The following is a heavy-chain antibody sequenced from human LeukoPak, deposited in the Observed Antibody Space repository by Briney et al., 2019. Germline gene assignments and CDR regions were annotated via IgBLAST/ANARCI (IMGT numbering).Heavy chain of an antibody. D-gene: IGHD6-6*01. V-gene: IGHV3-66*01. CDR2: IYSGGST. CDR3: AREPAEYSSSSGFDY. J-gene: IGHJ4*02. Sequence: GGSLRLSRAASGFTFSSYSMTWVRQAPGKGLEWVSVIYSGGSTYYADSVKGRFTISRDNSKNTLYLQMNSLRAEDTAVYYCAREPAEYSSSSGFDYWGQGTLVTVSS. CDR1: GFTFSSYS.